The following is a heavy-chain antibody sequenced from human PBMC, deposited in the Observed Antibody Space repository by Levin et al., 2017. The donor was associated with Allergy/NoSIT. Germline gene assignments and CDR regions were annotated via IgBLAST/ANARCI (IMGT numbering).Heavy chain of an antibody. Sequence: GESLKISCAASGFTFSSYSMNWVRQAPGKGLEWVSSISSSSSYIYYADSVKGRFTISRDNAKNSLYLQMNSLRAEDTAVYYCARDGHITGTGLGPWGQGTLVTVSS. J-gene: IGHJ5*02. D-gene: IGHD1-7*01. V-gene: IGHV3-21*01. CDR2: ISSSSSYI. CDR3: ARDGHITGTGLGP. CDR1: GFTFSSYS.